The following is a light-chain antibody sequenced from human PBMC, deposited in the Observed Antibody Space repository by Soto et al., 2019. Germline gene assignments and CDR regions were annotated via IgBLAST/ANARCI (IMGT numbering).Light chain of an antibody. CDR1: QSVSSSY. J-gene: IGKJ2*01. V-gene: IGKV3-20*01. CDR3: QQYGSSPYT. CDR2: GAS. Sequence: EIVLTQSPGTLSLSPGERATLSSRASQSVSSSYLAWYQQKPGQAPRLLIYGASSRATGIPDRFSGSGSGTDFTLTISRLEPVEFAVYYCQQYGSSPYTFGQGTKLEIK.